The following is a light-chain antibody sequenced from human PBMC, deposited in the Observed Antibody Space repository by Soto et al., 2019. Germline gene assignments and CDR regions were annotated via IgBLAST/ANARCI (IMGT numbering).Light chain of an antibody. Sequence: EIVMTQSPATLSVSPGERATLSCRASQSVSTKLTWYRHKPGQSPRLLICGAYTRATGIPARFSGSGSGTEFTLTINRLQSEDFAVYYCQQYKNWPHFTFGPGTTVDIK. CDR3: QQYKNWPHFT. CDR1: QSVSTK. V-gene: IGKV3-15*01. CDR2: GAY. J-gene: IGKJ3*01.